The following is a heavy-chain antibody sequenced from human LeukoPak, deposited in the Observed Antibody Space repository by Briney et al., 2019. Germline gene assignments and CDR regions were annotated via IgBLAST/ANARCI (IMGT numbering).Heavy chain of an antibody. V-gene: IGHV4-38-2*02. Sequence: PSETLSLTCTVSGYSIGSGHYWGWIRQPPGKGLEWIGSIYHSGSTYYNPSLKSRVTISVDTSKNQFSLKLSSVTAADTAVYYCARDATMMGNYFNYWGQGTLVTVSS. CDR3: ARDATMMGNYFNY. D-gene: IGHD5-12*01. J-gene: IGHJ4*02. CDR1: GYSIGSGHY. CDR2: IYHSGST.